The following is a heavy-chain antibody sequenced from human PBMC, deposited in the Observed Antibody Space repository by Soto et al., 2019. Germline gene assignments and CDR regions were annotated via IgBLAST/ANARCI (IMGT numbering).Heavy chain of an antibody. J-gene: IGHJ5*02. V-gene: IGHV4-39*01. CDR1: GGSISSSSYY. Sequence: QLQLQESGPGLVKPSETLSLTCTVSGGSISSSSYYWGWIRQPPGKGLEWIGSIYYSGSTYYNPSLKGRVTISVDTSKNQFSLKLSSVTAADTAVYYCARLEAARSGWFDPWGQGTLVTVSS. D-gene: IGHD6-6*01. CDR3: ARLEAARSGWFDP. CDR2: IYYSGST.